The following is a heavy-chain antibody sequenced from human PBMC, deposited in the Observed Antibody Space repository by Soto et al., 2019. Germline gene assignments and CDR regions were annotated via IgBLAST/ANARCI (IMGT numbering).Heavy chain of an antibody. V-gene: IGHV3-74*01. CDR1: GFTLSSHW. D-gene: IGHD6-13*01. CDR3: ARVADCTYSSNCNGRAAFDM. J-gene: IGHJ3*02. Sequence: EVQLVESGGGLAQPGGSLRLSWAASGFTLSSHWMHWVRQAPGKGLVWVSRITRDGSTINYDDSVRGRYTISRDNANNTLSLQMNSLRADDTAVYYCARVADCTYSSNCNGRAAFDMWGQGTMVTVSS. CDR2: ITRDGSTI.